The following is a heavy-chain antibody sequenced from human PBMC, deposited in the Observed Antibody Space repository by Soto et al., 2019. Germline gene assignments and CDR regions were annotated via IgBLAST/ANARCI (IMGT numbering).Heavy chain of an antibody. CDR1: GGSISSSHW. CDR2: IYHSGST. CDR3: VRDADETAIVPAPWLV. D-gene: IGHD2-21*02. V-gene: IGHV4-4*02. J-gene: IGHJ6*02. Sequence: RSLTCAVSGGSISSSHWWGWVRQAPGKGLEWIGEIYHSGSTNYNPSLKSRITMSVDKSKNQFSVNLSSVTAADTAVYYCVRDADETAIVPAPWLVWGRGTMVAVSS.